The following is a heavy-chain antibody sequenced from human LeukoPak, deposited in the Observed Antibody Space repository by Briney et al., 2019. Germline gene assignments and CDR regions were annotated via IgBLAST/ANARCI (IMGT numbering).Heavy chain of an antibody. CDR3: AIIGGTGNDY. J-gene: IGHJ4*02. V-gene: IGHV3-53*01. D-gene: IGHD3/OR15-3a*01. Sequence: PGGSLRLSCAASGCTVSSNYMSRVRQAPGKGLEWVSVIYSGGSTYYADSVKGRFTISRDNSKNTLYLQMNSLRAEDTAVYYCAIIGGTGNDYWGQGTLVTVSS. CDR2: IYSGGST. CDR1: GCTVSSNY.